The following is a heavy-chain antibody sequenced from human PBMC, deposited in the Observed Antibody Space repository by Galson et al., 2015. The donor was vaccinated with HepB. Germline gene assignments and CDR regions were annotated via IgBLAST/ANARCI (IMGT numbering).Heavy chain of an antibody. CDR1: GYTFTNYH. CDR3: ARSDCSSTSCSLGVFYYGMDV. D-gene: IGHD2-2*01. V-gene: IGHV1-46*01. CDR2: INSNGGST. Sequence: SVKVSCKASGYTFTNYHMHWVRQAPGQGLEWMGLINSNGGSTSYVQKFLGRVTMTRDTSTSTVYMELSSLRSEDTAVYYCARSDCSSTSCSLGVFYYGMDVWGRGTTVTVSS. J-gene: IGHJ6*02.